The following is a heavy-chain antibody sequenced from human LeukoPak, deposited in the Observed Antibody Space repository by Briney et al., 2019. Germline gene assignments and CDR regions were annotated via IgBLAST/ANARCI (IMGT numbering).Heavy chain of an antibody. V-gene: IGHV3-30-3*01. Sequence: GGSLRLSCAASGFTFSSYAMHWVRQAPGKGLEWVAVISYDGSNKYYADSVKGRFTISRGNSKNTLYLQMNSLRAEDTAVYYCARDGDGGSGWYYFDYWGQGTLVTVSS. CDR2: ISYDGSNK. CDR3: ARDGDGGSGWYYFDY. CDR1: GFTFSSYA. J-gene: IGHJ4*02. D-gene: IGHD6-19*01.